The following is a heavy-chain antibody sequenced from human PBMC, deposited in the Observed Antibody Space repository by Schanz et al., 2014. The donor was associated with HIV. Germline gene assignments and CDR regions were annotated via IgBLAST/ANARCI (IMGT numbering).Heavy chain of an antibody. D-gene: IGHD2-8*01. Sequence: QVQLVESGGGVVQPGRSLRLSCTASGFTFSSSGMHWVRQAPGKGLEWVAAMWYDESHKGYADSVKGRFTISRDNSKNTLYLEMNSLRPEDTAVYYCAKEQYGAVFDYWGQGTLVTVSS. CDR2: MWYDESHK. CDR3: AKEQYGAVFDY. CDR1: GFTFSSSG. V-gene: IGHV3-33*06. J-gene: IGHJ4*02.